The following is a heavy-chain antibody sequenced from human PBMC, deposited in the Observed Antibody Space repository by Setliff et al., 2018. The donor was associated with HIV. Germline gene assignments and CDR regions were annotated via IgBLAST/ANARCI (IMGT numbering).Heavy chain of an antibody. V-gene: IGHV4-4*02. CDR2: IYHSGST. CDR3: ATKPRPIVVVPAATFWYFDL. CDR1: GGSISSSNW. Sequence: SETLSLTCAVSGGSISSSNWWSWVRQPPGRGLEWIGEIYHSGSTNYNPSLKSRVTISVDKSKNQFSLKLSSVTAADTAVYYCATKPRPIVVVPAATFWYFDLWGRGTLVTVSS. J-gene: IGHJ2*01. D-gene: IGHD2-2*01.